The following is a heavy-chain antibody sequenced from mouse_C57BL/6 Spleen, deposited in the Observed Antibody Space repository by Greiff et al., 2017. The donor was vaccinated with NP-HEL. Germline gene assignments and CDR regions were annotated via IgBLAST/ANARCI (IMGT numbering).Heavy chain of an antibody. Sequence: VQLQQSGAELAKPGASVKISCKASGYAFSSYWMNWVKQRPGKGLEWIGQIYPGDGDTNYNGKFKGKATLTADKSSSTAYMQLSSLTSEDSAVYFCARQETAGAMDYWGQGTSVTVSS. J-gene: IGHJ4*01. CDR1: GYAFSSYW. CDR2: IYPGDGDT. CDR3: ARQETAGAMDY. D-gene: IGHD1-2*01. V-gene: IGHV1-80*01.